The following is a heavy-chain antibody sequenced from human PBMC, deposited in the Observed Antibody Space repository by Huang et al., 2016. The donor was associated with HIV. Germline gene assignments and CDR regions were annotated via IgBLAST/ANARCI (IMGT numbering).Heavy chain of an antibody. CDR1: GGTFSSYA. CDR2: IVPSIGTA. D-gene: IGHD5-18*01. J-gene: IGHJ5*02. Sequence: QVLLVQSGAEVRKPGSSVKVSCTAFGGTFSSYAIIWVRPAPGQGFEWMGGIVPSIGTANYTQRFQGIVTITVDESTNTGYMELTRLTSEDTAVYYCARTAYSYGFRQGYNWFDPWGQGTPVTVSS. V-gene: IGHV1-69*13. CDR3: ARTAYSYGFRQGYNWFDP.